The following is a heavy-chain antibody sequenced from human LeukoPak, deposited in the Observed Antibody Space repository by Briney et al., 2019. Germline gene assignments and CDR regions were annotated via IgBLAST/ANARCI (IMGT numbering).Heavy chain of an antibody. CDR1: GFTFRAYS. V-gene: IGHV3-48*04. CDR3: VRGGQGRDDYFDY. CDR2: IGGGGGGSNVI. J-gene: IGHJ4*02. Sequence: PGGSLRLSCAASGFTFRAYSLNWVRQSPGKGLEWISYIGGGGGGSNVIYYADSVRGRFTISRDNAKNSAYLQMSRLRVDDTALYYRVRGGQGRDDYFDYWGQGSLVTVSS.